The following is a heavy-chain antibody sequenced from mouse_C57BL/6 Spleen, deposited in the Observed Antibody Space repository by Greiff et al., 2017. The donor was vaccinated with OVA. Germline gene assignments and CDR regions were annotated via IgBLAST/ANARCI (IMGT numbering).Heavy chain of an antibody. CDR1: GYTFTDYY. CDR2: INPNNGGT. CDR3: ARDDGYYK. D-gene: IGHD2-3*01. J-gene: IGHJ2*01. Sequence: EVKLQQSGPELVKPGASVKISCKASGYTFTDYYMNWVKQSHGKSLEWIGDINPNNGGTSYNQKFKGKATLTVDKSSSTAYMELRSLTSEVSAVYYCARDDGYYKWGQGTTLTVSS. V-gene: IGHV1-26*01.